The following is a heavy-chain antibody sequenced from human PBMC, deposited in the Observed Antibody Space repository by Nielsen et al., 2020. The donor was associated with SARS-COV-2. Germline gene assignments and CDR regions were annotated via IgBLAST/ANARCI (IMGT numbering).Heavy chain of an antibody. CDR1: GYTFTSYA. V-gene: IGHV7-4-1*02. CDR3: ASFSMVRGVIDFDY. CDR2: INTNTGNP. D-gene: IGHD3-10*01. Sequence: ASVKVSCKASGYTFTSYAMNWVRQAPGQGLEWMGWINTNTGNPTYARGFTGRFVFSLDTSVSTAYLQISSLKAEDTAVYYCASFSMVRGVIDFDYWGQGTLVTVSS. J-gene: IGHJ4*02.